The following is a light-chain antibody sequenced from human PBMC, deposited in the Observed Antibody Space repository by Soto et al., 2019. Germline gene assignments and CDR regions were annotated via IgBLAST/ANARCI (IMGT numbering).Light chain of an antibody. V-gene: IGKV1-5*01. Sequence: DIQMTQSPSTLSASVGDRVTITCRASQSISIWLAWYQQRPGKAPKLLIYDASNLKSGVPSRFSGSGSGTEFTLTISSLQPDDFAIYYCQQYDSYSPTFGQGTKAEIK. J-gene: IGKJ1*01. CDR3: QQYDSYSPT. CDR1: QSISIW. CDR2: DAS.